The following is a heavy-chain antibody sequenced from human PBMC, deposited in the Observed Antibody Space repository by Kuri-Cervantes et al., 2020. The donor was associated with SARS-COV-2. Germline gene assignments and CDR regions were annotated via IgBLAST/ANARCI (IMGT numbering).Heavy chain of an antibody. J-gene: IGHJ4*02. CDR2: IYYSGST. V-gene: IGHV4-38-2*01. CDR1: GYSISSGYY. CDR3: ARQEVAGDFDY. D-gene: IGHD6-19*01. Sequence: GSLRLSCAVSGYSISSGYYWGWIRQPPGKGLEWIGSIYYSGSTYYNPSLKSRVTISVDTSKNQFSLKLSSVTAADTAVYYCARQEVAGDFDYWGQGTLVTVSS.